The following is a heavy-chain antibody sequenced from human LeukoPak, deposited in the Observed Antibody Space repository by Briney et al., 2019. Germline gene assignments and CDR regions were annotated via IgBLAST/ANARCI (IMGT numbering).Heavy chain of an antibody. CDR3: ARDNYYDSSGYGTFDY. Sequence: SETLPLTCTVSGASITSYYWSWIRQPAGKGLEWIGRIYISGSTNYNPSLKSRVTMSVDTSKDQFSLKLSSVTAADTAVYYCARDNYYDSSGYGTFDYWGQGTLVTVSS. J-gene: IGHJ4*02. D-gene: IGHD3-22*01. CDR1: GASITSYY. CDR2: IYISGST. V-gene: IGHV4-4*07.